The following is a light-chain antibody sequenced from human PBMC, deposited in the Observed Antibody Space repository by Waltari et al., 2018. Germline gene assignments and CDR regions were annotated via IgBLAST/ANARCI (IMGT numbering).Light chain of an antibody. J-gene: IGLJ1*01. Sequence: QSALTQPDSVSGSPGQSITISCTGTSNNIGSFIVISWSQQYPGKAPKPIIYEDHKRPSGVSTRFSGSKSGNTASLPISGLQAEDEADYFCSSYPHSYTFVFGTGTKVTVL. V-gene: IGLV2-23*01. CDR2: EDH. CDR3: SSYPHSYTFV. CDR1: SNNIGSFIV.